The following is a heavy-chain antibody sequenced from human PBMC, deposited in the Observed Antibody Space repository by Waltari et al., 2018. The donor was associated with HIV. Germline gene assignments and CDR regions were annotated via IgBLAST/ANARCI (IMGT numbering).Heavy chain of an antibody. J-gene: IGHJ5*02. D-gene: IGHD3-3*01. CDR2: IIPISGTT. CDR3: ARLGRSRFLEWIPFDP. V-gene: IGHV1-69*12. CDR1: GGTFSSYA. Sequence: QVQLVQSGAEVKKPGSSVKVSCKASGGTFSSYAISWVRQAPGKGLEWMGGIIPISGTTNYAQKFQGRVTITADESTSTANMELNSLKSEDTAVYYCARLGRSRFLEWIPFDPWGQGTLVTVSS.